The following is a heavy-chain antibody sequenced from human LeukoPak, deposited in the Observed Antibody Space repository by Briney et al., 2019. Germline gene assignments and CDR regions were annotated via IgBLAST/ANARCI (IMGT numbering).Heavy chain of an antibody. CDR3: AKDMSDYGSGSYLP. Sequence: PGGSLRLSCAASGFTFSSYAMHWVRQAPGKGLEWVAVISYDGSNKYYADSVKGRFTISRDNSKNTLYLQTNSLRAEDTALYYCAKDMSDYGSGSYLPWGQGTLVTVSS. V-gene: IGHV3-30-3*01. D-gene: IGHD3-10*01. CDR1: GFTFSSYA. CDR2: ISYDGSNK. J-gene: IGHJ5*02.